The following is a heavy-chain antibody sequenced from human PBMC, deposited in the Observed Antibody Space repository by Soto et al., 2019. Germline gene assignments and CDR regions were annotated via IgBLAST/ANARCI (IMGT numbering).Heavy chain of an antibody. Sequence: QLQLQESGSGLVKPSQTLSLTCAVSGGSISNSWSWIRQPPGKGLEWIGYIYHSGSTYYNPSLKSRVTISVDRSKNQFSLKLSSVTAADTAVYYCARVTSPWGQGTLVTVSS. CDR2: IYHSGST. CDR3: ARVTSP. J-gene: IGHJ5*02. V-gene: IGHV4-30-2*01. CDR1: GGSISNS.